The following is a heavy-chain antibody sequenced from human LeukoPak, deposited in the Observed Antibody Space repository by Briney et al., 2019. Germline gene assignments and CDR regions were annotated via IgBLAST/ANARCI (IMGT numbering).Heavy chain of an antibody. J-gene: IGHJ4*01. CDR3: ARDQYPYYYDSSGYYPDY. D-gene: IGHD3-22*01. CDR2: ISAYNGNT. CDR1: GYTFTSYG. Sequence: ASVKVSCKASGYTFTSYGISWVRQAPGQGLEWMGWISAYNGNTNYAQKLQGRVTMTTDTSTSTAYMELRSLRSDDTAVYYCARDQYPYYYDSSGYYPDYWGQEPWSPSPQ. V-gene: IGHV1-18*01.